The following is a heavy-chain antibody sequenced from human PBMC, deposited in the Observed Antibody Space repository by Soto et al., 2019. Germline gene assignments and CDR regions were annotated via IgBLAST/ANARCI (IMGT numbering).Heavy chain of an antibody. CDR2: IVVGSGNT. V-gene: IGHV1-58*01. Sequence: RASVKVSFKACGLTFTSSALQWVRQARGQRLEWIGWIVVGSGNTNYAQKFQERVTITRAMSTSTAYMELSSLRSEDTAVYYCAADLDSVVVPAAHYYYGRDFWGQRTTIIVSS. J-gene: IGHJ6*01. CDR3: AADLDSVVVPAAHYYYGRDF. CDR1: GLTFTSSA. D-gene: IGHD2-2*03.